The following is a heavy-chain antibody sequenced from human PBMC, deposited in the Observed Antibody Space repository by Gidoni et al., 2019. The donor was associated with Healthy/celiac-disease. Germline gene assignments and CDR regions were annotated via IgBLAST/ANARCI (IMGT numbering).Heavy chain of an antibody. J-gene: IGHJ4*02. Sequence: EVQLVESGGGLLKPGGSLRLSCAASGFTFSNAWMSWVRQAPGKGLEWVGRIKSKTDGGTTDYAAHVKGRFTISRDDSKNTLYLQMNSRKTEDTAVYYCTTFGDQHEAFDYWGQGTLVTVSS. V-gene: IGHV3-15*01. CDR1: GFTFSNAW. CDR3: TTFGDQHEAFDY. D-gene: IGHD3-10*01. CDR2: IKSKTDGGTT.